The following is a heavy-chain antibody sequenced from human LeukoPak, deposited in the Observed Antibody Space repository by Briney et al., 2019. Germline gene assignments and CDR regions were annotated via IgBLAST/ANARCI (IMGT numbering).Heavy chain of an antibody. D-gene: IGHD5-24*01. CDR3: ARGDGYNPYFDY. V-gene: IGHV4-39*01. CDR1: GGSISSSSYY. CDR2: IYYSGST. J-gene: IGHJ4*02. Sequence: SETLSLTCTVSGGSISSSSYYWGWIRQPPGKGLEWIGSIYYSGSTYYNSSLKSRVTISVDTSKNQFSLKLSSVTAADTAVYYCARGDGYNPYFDYWGQGTLVTVSS.